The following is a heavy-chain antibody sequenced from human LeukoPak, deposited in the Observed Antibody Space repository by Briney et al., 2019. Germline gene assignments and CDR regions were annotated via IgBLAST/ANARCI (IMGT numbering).Heavy chain of an antibody. CDR3: TSLDY. V-gene: IGHV3-74*01. CDR1: GLTFSGYW. CDR2: ISSDASTT. J-gene: IGHJ4*02. Sequence: GGSLRLSCTASGLTFSGYWMHWVRQAPGQGPVWVSRISSDASTTTYADSVKGRFTISRDNARNTLYLQMNSLRAEDTAVYYCTSLDYWGQGTLVSVSS.